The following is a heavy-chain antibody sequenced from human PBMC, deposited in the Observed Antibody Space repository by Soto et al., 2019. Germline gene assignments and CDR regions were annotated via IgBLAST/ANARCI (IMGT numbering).Heavy chain of an antibody. D-gene: IGHD2-15*01. CDR2: IYYSGST. V-gene: IGHV4-31*03. CDR1: GGSISSGGYY. Sequence: QVQLQESGPGLVKPSQTLSLTCTVSGGSISSGGYYWSWIRQHPGKGLEWIGYIYYSGSTYYNPSLKSRVTISVDTSKNQCSLKLSSVTAADTAVYYCAREVVAATAWNWFDPWGQGTLVTVSS. J-gene: IGHJ5*02. CDR3: AREVVAATAWNWFDP.